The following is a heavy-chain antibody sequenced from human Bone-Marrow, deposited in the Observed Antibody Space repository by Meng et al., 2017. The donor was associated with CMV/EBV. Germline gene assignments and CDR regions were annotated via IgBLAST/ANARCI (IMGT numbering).Heavy chain of an antibody. CDR2: IIPILDIA. J-gene: IGHJ6*01. D-gene: IGHD1-26*01. V-gene: IGHV1-69*10. CDR3: ARGDYHEGAGYYYYYYGMDV. Sequence: SVKISCNASGGTFSSYAISWVRQAPGQGLEWMGGIIPILDIANYAQKFQGRVTITADKSTSTAYMELSSLRSEDTAVYYCARGDYHEGAGYYYYYYGMDVWGQGTTVTFYS. CDR1: GGTFSSYA.